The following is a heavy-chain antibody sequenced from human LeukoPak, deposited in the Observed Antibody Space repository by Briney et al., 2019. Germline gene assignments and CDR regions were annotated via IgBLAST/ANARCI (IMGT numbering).Heavy chain of an antibody. CDR2: IYHSGST. D-gene: IGHD3-16*02. Sequence: SETLSLTCTVSGYSISSGYYWGWIRQPPGEGLEWIGSIYHSGSTYYNPSLKSRVTISVDTSKNQFSLKLSSVTAADTAVYYCARDRYDYVWGSYRYWGQGTLVTVSS. CDR3: ARDRYDYVWGSYRY. V-gene: IGHV4-38-2*02. J-gene: IGHJ4*02. CDR1: GYSISSGYY.